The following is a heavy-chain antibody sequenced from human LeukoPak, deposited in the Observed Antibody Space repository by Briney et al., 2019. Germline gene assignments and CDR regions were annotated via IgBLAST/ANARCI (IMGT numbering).Heavy chain of an antibody. V-gene: IGHV3-48*04. CDR3: ARDHGFTPDYYYMDV. CDR2: ITYGSDTI. CDR1: GFYFGGHA. J-gene: IGHJ6*03. Sequence: GGSLRLSCVASGFYFGGHAMHWLRQAPGKGLEWVAYITYGSDTIFYADSVKGRFTVSRDNAKNSLCLQMDSLRAEDTAVYYCARDHGFTPDYYYMDVWGKGTTVTVSS.